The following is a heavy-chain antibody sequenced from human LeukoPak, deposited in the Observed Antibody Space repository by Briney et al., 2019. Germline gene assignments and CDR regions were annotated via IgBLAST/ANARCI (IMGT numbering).Heavy chain of an antibody. V-gene: IGHV3-23*01. CDR2: ISGSGGST. J-gene: IGHJ4*02. D-gene: IGHD3-22*01. Sequence: GGSLRLSCAASGFTFSSYAMSWVRQAPGKGLEWVSAISGSGGSTYYADSVKGRFTISRDNSENTLYLQMNSLRAEDTAVYYCAKNPTSLNYYDSSGYYAYWGQGTLVTVSS. CDR1: GFTFSSYA. CDR3: AKNPTSLNYYDSSGYYAY.